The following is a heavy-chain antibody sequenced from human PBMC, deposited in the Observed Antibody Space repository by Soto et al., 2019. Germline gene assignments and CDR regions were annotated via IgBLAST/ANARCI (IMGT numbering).Heavy chain of an antibody. J-gene: IGHJ5*01. Sequence: SETLSLTCTVSGGSISSYYWSWIRQPPGKGLEWIGYIYYSGSTNYNPSLKSRVTISVDTSKNQFSLKLRSVTAADTAVYYCAGDPFQGFGSWGHGTLVTVSS. CDR1: GGSISSYY. CDR3: AGDPFQGFGS. V-gene: IGHV4-59*01. CDR2: IYYSGST.